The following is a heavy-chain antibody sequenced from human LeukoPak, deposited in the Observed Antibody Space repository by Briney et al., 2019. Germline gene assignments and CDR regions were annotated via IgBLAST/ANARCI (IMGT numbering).Heavy chain of an antibody. Sequence: GWSLRLSCAASGITVGSYYMNWVRHAPGRGLEWVSVIYSGGRTSSADSVKRRFTISRDNSKNTLYLRMNSLRAEDTAVYYCAGSTTVAYYWGQGTLVTVSS. CDR2: IYSGGRT. CDR3: AGSTTVAYY. CDR1: GITVGSYY. V-gene: IGHV3-53*01. J-gene: IGHJ4*02. D-gene: IGHD4-23*01.